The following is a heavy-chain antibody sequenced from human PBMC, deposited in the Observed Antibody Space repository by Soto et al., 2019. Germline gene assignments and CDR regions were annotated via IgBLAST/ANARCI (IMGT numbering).Heavy chain of an antibody. Sequence: KTSETLSLTCIVSGGSISSSSYYWGWIRQPPGKGLEWIGSIYYSGSTYYNPSLKSRVTISVDTSKNQFSLKLSSVTAADTAVFYCARHGARNWFDPWGQGTLVTVSS. D-gene: IGHD6-6*01. CDR3: ARHGARNWFDP. J-gene: IGHJ5*02. CDR1: GGSISSSSYY. V-gene: IGHV4-39*01. CDR2: IYYSGST.